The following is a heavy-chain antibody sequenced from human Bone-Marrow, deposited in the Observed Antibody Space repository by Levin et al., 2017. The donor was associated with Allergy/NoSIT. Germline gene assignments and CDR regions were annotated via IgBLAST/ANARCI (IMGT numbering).Heavy chain of an antibody. J-gene: IGHJ4*02. D-gene: IGHD3-3*01. CDR3: ASEKGDDFWSGYPDY. V-gene: IGHV3-7*01. CDR2: IKQDGSEK. CDR1: GFTFSSYW. Sequence: ETLSLTCAASGFTFSSYWMSWVRQAPGKGLEWVANIKQDGSEKYYVDSVKGRFTISRDNAKNSLYLQMNSLRAEDTAVYYCASEKGDDFWSGYPDYWGQGTLVTVSS.